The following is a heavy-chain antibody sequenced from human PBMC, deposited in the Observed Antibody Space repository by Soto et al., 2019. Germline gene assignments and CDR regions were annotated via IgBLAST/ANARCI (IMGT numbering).Heavy chain of an antibody. Sequence: QVQLVQSGAEVKKPGSSVKVSCKASGGTFSTYAISWVRQAPGQGLEWMGRIIPIFGITHYAQKFQGRVTITADESTSTAYMELSSLRSDDTAVYYCARDQGTAVVTLAYWGQGTLVTVSS. V-gene: IGHV1-69*15. CDR3: ARDQGTAVVTLAY. D-gene: IGHD2-21*02. J-gene: IGHJ4*02. CDR1: GGTFSTYA. CDR2: IIPIFGIT.